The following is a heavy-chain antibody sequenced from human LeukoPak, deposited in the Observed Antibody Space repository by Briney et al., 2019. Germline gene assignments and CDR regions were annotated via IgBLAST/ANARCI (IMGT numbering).Heavy chain of an antibody. Sequence: PGGSLRLSCAASGFPFSIYAMSWVRQAPGKGLEWVSAISSTGYSTYYADSVKGRFTISRGNSKNTLYLQMNSLRAEDTAVYYCARSDIVVVPAAFSPFFDYWGQGTLVTVSS. CDR1: GFPFSIYA. V-gene: IGHV3-23*01. D-gene: IGHD2-2*01. CDR2: ISSTGYST. CDR3: ARSDIVVVPAAFSPFFDY. J-gene: IGHJ4*02.